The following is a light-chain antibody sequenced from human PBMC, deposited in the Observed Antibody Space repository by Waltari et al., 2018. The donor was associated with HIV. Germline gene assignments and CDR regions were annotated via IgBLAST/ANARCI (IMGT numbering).Light chain of an antibody. Sequence: QSALTQSPSASGSPGQSVNISCPGANGDISDYNNASWYQQHSDRPPKLIMFEVTKRPSGVPDRFSGSKSGNTASLFVSGLQPEDEATYFCSSFAGTHKLFGGGTKLTVL. CDR3: SSFAGTHKL. CDR2: EVT. J-gene: IGLJ2*01. V-gene: IGLV2-8*01. CDR1: NGDISDYNN.